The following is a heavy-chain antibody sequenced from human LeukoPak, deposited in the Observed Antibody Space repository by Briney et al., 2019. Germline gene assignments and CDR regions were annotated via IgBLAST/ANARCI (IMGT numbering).Heavy chain of an antibody. D-gene: IGHD3-22*01. V-gene: IGHV3-74*01. CDR2: INSDGSST. Sequence: GGSLRLSCAASGFTFSSYWMHWVRQAPGKGLVWVSRINSDGSSTSYADSVKGRFTISRDNAKNTLYLQMNSLRAEGTAVYYCAREGSGYYYLGYYYYGMDVWGQGTTVTVSS. J-gene: IGHJ6*02. CDR3: AREGSGYYYLGYYYYGMDV. CDR1: GFTFSSYW.